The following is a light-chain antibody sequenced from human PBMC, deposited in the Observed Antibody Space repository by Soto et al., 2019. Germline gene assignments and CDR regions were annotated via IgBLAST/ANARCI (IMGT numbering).Light chain of an antibody. J-gene: IGLJ1*01. V-gene: IGLV2-14*01. CDR1: SSDVGGYNF. CDR3: CTYARNRLYV. Sequence: QSVPTQPASVSGSPGHSITISCTGTSSDVGGYNFVSWYQQKPGKAPKLLIYEVTHRPSGISDRFSGSMSGNMASLTISGLQDEDEASYYCCTYARNRLYVFGSGTKITVL. CDR2: EVT.